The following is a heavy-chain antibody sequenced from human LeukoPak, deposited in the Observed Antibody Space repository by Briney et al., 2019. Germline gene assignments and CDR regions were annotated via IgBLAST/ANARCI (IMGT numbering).Heavy chain of an antibody. CDR3: AKAQSYYYDTSGYYCYFDY. J-gene: IGHJ4*02. D-gene: IGHD3-22*01. Sequence: GGSLRLSCAASGSTFSSYAMSWVRQAPGKGLEWVSGISGSGGATYHANSVKGRFTISRDNSRNTLHLQMNSLRAEDTAIYYCAKAQSYYYDTSGYYCYFDYWGQGTLVTVSS. CDR1: GSTFSSYA. V-gene: IGHV3-23*01. CDR2: ISGSGGAT.